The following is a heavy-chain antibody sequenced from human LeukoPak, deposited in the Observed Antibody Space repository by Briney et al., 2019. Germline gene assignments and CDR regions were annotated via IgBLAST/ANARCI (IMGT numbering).Heavy chain of an antibody. CDR3: ARQAGHDSPIVF. Sequence: SETLSLTCTVSGFTISNYFWSWIRQPPGEGLEWVVYIYYGGSTNYNPSLKSRATISVDTSKNQFCLNLTSVPAADTAVYYCARQAGHDSPIVFGGQGTLVTVSS. CDR2: IYYGGST. CDR1: GFTISNYF. J-gene: IGHJ4*02. V-gene: IGHV4-59*01. D-gene: IGHD6-19*01.